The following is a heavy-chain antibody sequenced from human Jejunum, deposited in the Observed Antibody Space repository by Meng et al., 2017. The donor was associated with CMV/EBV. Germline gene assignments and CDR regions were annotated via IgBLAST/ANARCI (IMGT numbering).Heavy chain of an antibody. CDR3: ARRPTRVTFDY. D-gene: IGHD2-21*02. CDR1: GGSISSGTYY. J-gene: IGHJ4*02. Sequence: TCNVSGGSISSGTYYWGWMRQPPGKGLEWIGSIYYSGTTYYNPSLKSRVTISVDTSKNQFSLKLSSVTAADTAVYYCARRPTRVTFDYWGQGTLVTVSS. V-gene: IGHV4-39*01. CDR2: IYYSGTT.